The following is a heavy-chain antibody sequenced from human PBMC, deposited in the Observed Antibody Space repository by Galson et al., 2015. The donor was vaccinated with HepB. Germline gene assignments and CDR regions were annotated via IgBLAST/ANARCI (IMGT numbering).Heavy chain of an antibody. J-gene: IGHJ4*02. CDR2: IYYSGST. CDR3: ARGRSSPTYYYDSAGYSKYSFDY. Sequence: VSGGSISSGGYYWSWIRQHPGKGLEWIGFIYYSGSTYYNPSLKSRVSISVDTSKNQFSLKLSSVTAADTAVYYCARGRSSPTYYYDSAGYSKYSFDYWGQGTLATVSS. D-gene: IGHD3-22*01. V-gene: IGHV4-31*02. CDR1: GGSISSGGYY.